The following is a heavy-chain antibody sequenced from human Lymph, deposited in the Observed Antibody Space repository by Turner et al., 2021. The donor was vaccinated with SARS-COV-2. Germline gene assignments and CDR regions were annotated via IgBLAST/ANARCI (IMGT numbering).Heavy chain of an antibody. V-gene: IGHV3-33*01. CDR3: ARHNGGRLDY. Sequence: QVQLVESGGGVVQPGRSLRLSCAASGFTFSNSGMHWLRQAPGKGLEWVAIIGNDGSDKFYADSVKGRFTISRDKSKNTLYLQMNSLRAEDTAVYYCARHNGGRLDYWGQGTLVTVSS. D-gene: IGHD3-16*01. CDR2: IGNDGSDK. J-gene: IGHJ4*02. CDR1: GFTFSNSG.